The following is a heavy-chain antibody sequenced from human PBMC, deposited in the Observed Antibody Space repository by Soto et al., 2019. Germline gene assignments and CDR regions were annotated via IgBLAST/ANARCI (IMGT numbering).Heavy chain of an antibody. V-gene: IGHV3-66*01. CDR3: ARDLGNWNDKGWFDS. CDR1: GITVSRNY. D-gene: IGHD1-20*01. Sequence: EVQLVESGGGLVQPGGSLRLSCAVSGITVSRNYMSWVRQAPGKGLEWASLIYSGGRTFYADSVKGRFSISRDNSKNTLYLQMNSLRAEDTAVYYCARDLGNWNDKGWFDSWGQGTLVTVSS. J-gene: IGHJ5*01. CDR2: IYSGGRT.